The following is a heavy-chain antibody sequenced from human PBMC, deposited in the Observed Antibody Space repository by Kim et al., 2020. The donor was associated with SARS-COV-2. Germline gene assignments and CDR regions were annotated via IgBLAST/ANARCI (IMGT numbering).Heavy chain of an antibody. Sequence: GVSLRLSCTASGFTFGDYAMSWVRQAPGKGLEWVGFIRSKAYGGTTEYAASVKGRFTISRDDSKSIAYLQMNSLKTEDTAVYYCTRGEDSSSWAYYYYGMDVWGQGTTVTVSS. J-gene: IGHJ6*02. CDR3: TRGEDSSSWAYYYYGMDV. CDR2: IRSKAYGGTT. D-gene: IGHD6-13*01. V-gene: IGHV3-49*04. CDR1: GFTFGDYA.